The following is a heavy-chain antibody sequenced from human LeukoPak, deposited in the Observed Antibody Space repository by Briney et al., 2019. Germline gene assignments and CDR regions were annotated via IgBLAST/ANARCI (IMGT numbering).Heavy chain of an antibody. J-gene: IGHJ4*02. Sequence: ASVKLSCKTSGYPFISYGLSWVRQAPGQGLEWMGWISAYNGDTNYAQRLQGRVTMTTDTSTTTAYMELRSLRSDDTAVYYCARVFYFYDTSGPQYSFDYRGQGTLVTVSS. CDR2: ISAYNGDT. CDR1: GYPFISYG. D-gene: IGHD3-22*01. CDR3: ARVFYFYDTSGPQYSFDY. V-gene: IGHV1-18*04.